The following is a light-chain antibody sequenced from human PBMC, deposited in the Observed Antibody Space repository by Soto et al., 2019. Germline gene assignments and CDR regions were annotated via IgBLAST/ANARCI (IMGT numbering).Light chain of an antibody. J-gene: IGLJ1*01. CDR2: DIN. CDR1: SSDIGGYIF. V-gene: IGLV2-14*01. CDR3: VSYTARSSYV. Sequence: QSALTQPASVSGSPGQSITVSCTGTSSDIGGYIFVSWYQQHPGKAPKLMIYDINNRPSGVSKRFSGSKSGNTASLTISGLQAADEADYYCVSYTARSSYVFGTGTKLTVL.